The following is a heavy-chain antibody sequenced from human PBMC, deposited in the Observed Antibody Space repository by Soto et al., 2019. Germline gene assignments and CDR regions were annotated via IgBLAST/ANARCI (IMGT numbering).Heavy chain of an antibody. V-gene: IGHV4-30-4*01. CDR2: IYYSGST. CDR1: GGSISSGDYY. CDR3: AGEVWATLVYNLVDP. J-gene: IGHJ5*02. Sequence: SETLSLTCTVSGGSISSGDYYWSWIRQPPGKGLEWIGYIYYSGSTYYNPSLKSRVTISVDTSKNQFSLKLSSVTAADTAVYYCAGEVWATLVYNLVDPWGQGTLVTFSS. D-gene: IGHD5-12*01.